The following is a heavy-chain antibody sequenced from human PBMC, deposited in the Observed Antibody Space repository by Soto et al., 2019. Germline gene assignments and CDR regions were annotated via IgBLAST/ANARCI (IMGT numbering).Heavy chain of an antibody. D-gene: IGHD3-10*01. CDR2: TYYRSKWYN. CDR1: GDSVSSNSAA. CDR3: AREKYYYGSGSSPGSHDAFDI. V-gene: IGHV6-1*01. Sequence: QTLSLTCVISGDSVSSNSAAWNWIRQSPSRGLEWLGRTYYRSKWYNDYAVSVESRITINPDTSKNQFSLQLNSVTPEDTAVYYCAREKYYYGSGSSPGSHDAFDIWGQGTMVTVSS. J-gene: IGHJ3*02.